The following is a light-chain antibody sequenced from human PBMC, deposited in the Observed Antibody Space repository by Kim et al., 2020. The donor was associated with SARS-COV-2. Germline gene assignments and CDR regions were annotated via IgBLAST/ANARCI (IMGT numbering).Light chain of an antibody. J-gene: IGKJ1*01. Sequence: SQGEKTTLPCGASQSVSSHLAWYQQTRGQAPRLLISGASTMATGIPTRFSGSGSGTEYTLTVSGLQSEDFAVYFCQQYNNWPPGTFGQGTK. CDR3: QQYNNWPPGT. CDR1: QSVSSH. V-gene: IGKV3-15*01. CDR2: GAS.